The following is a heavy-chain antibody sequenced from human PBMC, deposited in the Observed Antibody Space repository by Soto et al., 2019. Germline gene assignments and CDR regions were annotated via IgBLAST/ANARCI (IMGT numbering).Heavy chain of an antibody. D-gene: IGHD5-18*01. CDR1: GFTFDDYA. V-gene: IGHV3-9*01. CDR2: ISWNSGNI. CDR3: VRSKGGYSYGTPFDY. J-gene: IGHJ4*02. Sequence: DVQLEESGGALVQPGRSLRLSCAASGFTFDDYAMHWVRQVLGKGLEWVSSISWNSGNIGYADSVKGRFTTSRDNAKNSLYLPMNSLRPEDTALYYCVRSKGGYSYGTPFDYWSQGTLVTVSS.